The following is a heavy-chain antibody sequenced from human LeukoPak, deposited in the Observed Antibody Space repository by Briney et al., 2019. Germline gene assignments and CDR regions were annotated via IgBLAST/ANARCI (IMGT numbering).Heavy chain of an antibody. CDR2: ISSSSSYI. D-gene: IGHD2-2*01. J-gene: IGHJ4*02. Sequence: PGGALRLSCAASGFTFSSYSMNWVRQAPGKGLEWVSSISSSSSYIYYADSVKGRFTISRDNAKNSLYLQMNSLRAEDTAVYYCARDLSIVVVPAASFDYWGQGTLVTFSS. V-gene: IGHV3-21*01. CDR1: GFTFSSYS. CDR3: ARDLSIVVVPAASFDY.